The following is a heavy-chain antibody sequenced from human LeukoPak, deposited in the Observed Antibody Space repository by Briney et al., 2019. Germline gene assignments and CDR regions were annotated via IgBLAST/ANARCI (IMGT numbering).Heavy chain of an antibody. Sequence: PGGSLRLSCAASGFTFSSYAMHWVRQATGKGLEYVSAISSNGGSTYYANSVKGRFTISRDNSKNTLYLQMGSLRAEDMAVYYCARGSLAGSFDYWGQGTLVTVSS. CDR3: ARGSLAGSFDY. CDR1: GFTFSSYA. J-gene: IGHJ4*02. D-gene: IGHD6-19*01. V-gene: IGHV3-64*01. CDR2: ISSNGGST.